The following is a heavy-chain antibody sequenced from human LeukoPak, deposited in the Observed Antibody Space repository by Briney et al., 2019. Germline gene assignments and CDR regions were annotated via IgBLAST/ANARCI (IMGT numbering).Heavy chain of an antibody. D-gene: IGHD4-11*01. CDR1: GFTFSSYA. CDR2: ISGSGGST. CDR3: ARSVPDYTRFDH. V-gene: IGHV3-23*01. J-gene: IGHJ4*02. Sequence: GGSLRLSCAASGFTFSSYAMSWVRQAPGKGLEWVSAISGSGGSTYYADSVKGRFTISRDNSKNTLYLQMSSLRAEDTALYYCARSVPDYTRFDHWGQGALVTVSS.